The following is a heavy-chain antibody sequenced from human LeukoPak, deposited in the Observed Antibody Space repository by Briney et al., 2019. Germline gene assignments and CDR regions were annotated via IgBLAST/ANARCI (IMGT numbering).Heavy chain of an antibody. CDR2: ISGSGGST. J-gene: IGHJ4*02. V-gene: IGHV3-23*01. CDR1: GFTFSSYA. CDR3: AKVAHYYDSSGYYWNY. D-gene: IGHD3-22*01. Sequence: GGSLRLSCSASGFTFSSYAMSWVRQAPGKGLEWVSAISGSGGSTYYADSVKGRFTISRDNSKNTLYLQMNSLRAEDTAVYYCAKVAHYYDSSGYYWNYWGQGTLVTVSS.